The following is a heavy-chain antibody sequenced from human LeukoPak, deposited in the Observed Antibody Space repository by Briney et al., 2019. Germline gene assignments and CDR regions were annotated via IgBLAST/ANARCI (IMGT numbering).Heavy chain of an antibody. CDR3: ARDRGRWIAAAGRTEFDP. Sequence: GASVKVSCKASGYTFTGYYMHWVRQAPGQGLEWMGWINPNSGGTNYAQKFQGRVTMTRDTSISTAYMELSRLRSDDTAVYYCARDRGRWIAAAGRTEFDPWGQGTLVTVSS. CDR1: GYTFTGYY. J-gene: IGHJ5*02. CDR2: INPNSGGT. V-gene: IGHV1-2*02. D-gene: IGHD6-13*01.